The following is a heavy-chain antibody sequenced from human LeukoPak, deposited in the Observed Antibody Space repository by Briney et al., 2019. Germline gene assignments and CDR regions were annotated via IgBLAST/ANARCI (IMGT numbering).Heavy chain of an antibody. CDR3: GKAEAGTYYFDY. CDR2: INGGGGDR. V-gene: IGHV3-23*01. D-gene: IGHD6-19*01. CDR1: GFIFRNYA. Sequence: GGSLRLSCAASGFIFRNYAMRWLRQAPGKGLEWVSAINGGGGDRFYADSVKGRFTISRDNSKNTLYLQMSSLRVEDTAVYYCGKAEAGTYYFDYWGQGTLVTVSS. J-gene: IGHJ4*02.